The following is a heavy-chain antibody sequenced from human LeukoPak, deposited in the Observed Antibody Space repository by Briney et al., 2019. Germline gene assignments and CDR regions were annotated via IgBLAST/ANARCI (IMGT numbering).Heavy chain of an antibody. Sequence: GGSLRLSCAASGFTFSMSWVRQAPGKRLEWVANIRQDGNERYHVDSVKGRFTISRDNAKNSLYLQMNGLRAEDTAVYYCARYKLYDILTGYLDRAFDLWGQGTMVTVSS. V-gene: IGHV3-7*03. D-gene: IGHD3-9*01. CDR3: ARYKLYDILTGYLDRAFDL. CDR2: IRQDGNER. J-gene: IGHJ3*01. CDR1: GFTFS.